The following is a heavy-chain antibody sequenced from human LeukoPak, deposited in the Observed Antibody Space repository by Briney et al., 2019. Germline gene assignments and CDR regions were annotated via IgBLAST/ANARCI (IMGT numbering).Heavy chain of an antibody. CDR2: ISAYNGNT. Sequence: ASVKVSCKASGYTFTSYGISWVRQAPGQGLERMGWISAYNGNTNYAQKLQGRVTMTTDTSTSTAYMELRSLRSDDTAVYYCARDKGYCSSTSCYIFDYWGQGTLVTVSS. CDR3: ARDKGYCSSTSCYIFDY. V-gene: IGHV1-18*01. CDR1: GYTFTSYG. J-gene: IGHJ4*02. D-gene: IGHD2-2*02.